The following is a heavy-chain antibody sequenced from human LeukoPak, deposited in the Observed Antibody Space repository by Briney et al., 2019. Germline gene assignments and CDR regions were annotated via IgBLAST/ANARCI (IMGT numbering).Heavy chain of an antibody. J-gene: IGHJ6*02. CDR2: IKQDGSKQ. V-gene: IGHV3-7*01. CDR1: GFTFSSYW. Sequence: QPGGSLRLSCTASGFTFSSYWMSWVRQAPGKGLEWVANIKQDGSKQYYVDSVKGRFTISRDNAKNTLFLQMNNLRADDTAVYYCVRDTSVPRMDVWGQGTTVTVSS. D-gene: IGHD4-11*01. CDR3: VRDTSVPRMDV.